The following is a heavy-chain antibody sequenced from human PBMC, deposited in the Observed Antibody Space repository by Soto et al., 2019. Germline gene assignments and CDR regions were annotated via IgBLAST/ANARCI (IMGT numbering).Heavy chain of an antibody. Sequence: PGESLKISCQASGYTFSAFWITWVRQMPGKGLEWMATIDPRDSYSNYSLSFQGHVTISADKSIGSAYLHWSTLEASDTAIYYCARLSTGFCTKNTRQHYFGMDVWGQGTTVTVSS. D-gene: IGHD2-8*01. J-gene: IGHJ6*02. V-gene: IGHV5-10-1*01. CDR2: IDPRDSYS. CDR3: ARLSTGFCTKNTRQHYFGMDV. CDR1: GYTFSAFW.